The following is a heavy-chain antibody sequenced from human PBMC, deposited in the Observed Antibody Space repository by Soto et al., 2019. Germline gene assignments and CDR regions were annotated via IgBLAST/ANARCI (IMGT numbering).Heavy chain of an antibody. J-gene: IGHJ4*02. CDR3: ARGLMGVDTYCDY. CDR1: GGTFSSYT. Sequence: QVQLVQSGAEVKKPGSSVKVSCKASGGTFSSYTISWVRQAPGQGLEWMGRIIPILGIAHYAQKFQGRVTSTADKAASTAYMALSSLRSEDTAVYYCARGLMGVDTYCDYWGQGTLVTFSA. D-gene: IGHD5-18*01. V-gene: IGHV1-69*02. CDR2: IIPILGIA.